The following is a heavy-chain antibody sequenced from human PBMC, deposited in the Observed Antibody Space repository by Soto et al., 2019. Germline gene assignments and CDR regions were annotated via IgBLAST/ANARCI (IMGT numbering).Heavy chain of an antibody. Sequence: EVQLVESGGGLVHPGGSLKLSCAASGFPFNGSAMHWVRQASGKGLEWVGCIRSKPNNYATAYAASLKGRFTISRDDSKNTAYLQMNSLKTEDTAVYYCAGDFYYNMDVWGQGTTVTVSS. CDR2: IRSKPNNYAT. V-gene: IGHV3-73*02. J-gene: IGHJ6*02. CDR3: AGDFYYNMDV. CDR1: GFPFNGSA.